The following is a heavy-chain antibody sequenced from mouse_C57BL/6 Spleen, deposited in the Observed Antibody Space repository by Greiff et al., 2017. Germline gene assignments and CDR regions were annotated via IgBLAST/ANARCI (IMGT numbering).Heavy chain of an antibody. V-gene: IGHV1-81*01. CDR1: GYTFTSYG. CDR3: AREYYGSSYDYFDV. J-gene: IGHJ1*03. D-gene: IGHD1-1*01. CDR2: IYPRSGNT. Sequence: QVQLQQSGAELARPGASVKLSCKASGYTFTSYGISWVKQRTGQGLEWIGEIYPRSGNTYYNEKFKGKATLTADKSSSTAYMELRSLTSEDSAVYFCAREYYGSSYDYFDVWGTGTTVTVSS.